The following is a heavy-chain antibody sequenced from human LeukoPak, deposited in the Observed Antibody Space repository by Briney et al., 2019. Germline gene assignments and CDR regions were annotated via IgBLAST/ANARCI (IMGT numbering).Heavy chain of an antibody. CDR1: GGSISSSSYY. CDR3: ATQTYSSSWTVWFDP. J-gene: IGHJ5*02. V-gene: IGHV4-39*01. Sequence: SETLSLTCPVSGGSISSSSYYWGWIRQPPGKGLEWMGSIYYSGSTYYNPSLKSRVTISVDTSKNQFSLKLSSVTAADTAVYYCATQTYSSSWTVWFDPWGQGTLVTVSS. CDR2: IYYSGST. D-gene: IGHD6-13*01.